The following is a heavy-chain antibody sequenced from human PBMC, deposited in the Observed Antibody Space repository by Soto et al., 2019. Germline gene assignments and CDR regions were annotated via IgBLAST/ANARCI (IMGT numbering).Heavy chain of an antibody. CDR1: GFTFSSYA. CDR2: ISGSGGST. V-gene: IGHV3-23*01. CDR3: AKSRWLAQSYFDY. J-gene: IGHJ4*02. Sequence: PGGSLRLSXAASGFTFSSYAMSWVRQAPGKGLEWVSAISGSGGSTYYADSVKGRFTISRDNSKNTLYLQMNSPRAEDTAVYYCAKSRWLAQSYFDYWGQGTLVTVSS. D-gene: IGHD6-19*01.